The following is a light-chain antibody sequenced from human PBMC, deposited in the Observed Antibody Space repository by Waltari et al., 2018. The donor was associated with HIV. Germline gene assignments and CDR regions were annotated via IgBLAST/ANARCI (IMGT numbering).Light chain of an antibody. V-gene: IGLV4-69*01. J-gene: IGLJ3*02. CDR2: LHADGRH. CDR1: NRHNTYA. Sequence: QVVLTQSPSASASLGASVKLTCTLTNRHNTYAIAWHQQQPEKGPRYLMRLHADGRHTKGDSFPYRFSGSSCGAARYLAIASRQSEDGADYYCQTWGTGIRVFGGGTKLTVL. CDR3: QTWGTGIRV.